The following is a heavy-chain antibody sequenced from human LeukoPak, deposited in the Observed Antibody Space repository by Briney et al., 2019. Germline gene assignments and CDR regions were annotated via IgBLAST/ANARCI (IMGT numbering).Heavy chain of an antibody. CDR3: ARERFQYYYDSSGYYYFDY. Sequence: PGGSLRLSCAASGFTFSSYSMNWVRQAPGKGLEWVSSISSSSSYIYYADSVKGRFTISRDNAKNSLYLQMNSLRAEDTAVYYCARERFQYYYDSSGYYYFDYWGQGTLVTVSS. CDR2: ISSSSSYI. V-gene: IGHV3-21*01. J-gene: IGHJ4*02. D-gene: IGHD3-22*01. CDR1: GFTFSSYS.